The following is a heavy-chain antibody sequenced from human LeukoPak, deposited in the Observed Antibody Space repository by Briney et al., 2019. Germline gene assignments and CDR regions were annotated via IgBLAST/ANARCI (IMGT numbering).Heavy chain of an antibody. D-gene: IGHD6-19*01. CDR3: ARGKVVAGTPGQNSWDH. J-gene: IGHJ4*02. CDR1: GYSISSGYY. CDR2: IYHSGST. V-gene: IGHV4-38-2*02. Sequence: RPSETLSLTCTVSGYSISSGYYWGWIRQPPGKGLEWIGSIYHSGSTYYNPSLKSRVSMSVDTSKNQFSLKLSSVTAADTAVYYCARGKVVAGTPGQNSWDHWGQGTLVTVSS.